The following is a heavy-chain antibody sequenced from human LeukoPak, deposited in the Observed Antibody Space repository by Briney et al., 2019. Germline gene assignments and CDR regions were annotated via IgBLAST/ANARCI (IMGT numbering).Heavy chain of an antibody. D-gene: IGHD3-22*01. CDR1: GGSISSYY. CDR3: ARANYDSSDY. Sequence: PSETLSLTCTVSGGSISSYYWSWLRQPPGKGLEWIGYIYYSGTTNYNPSLKSRVTMSVDTSKNQFSLKMRSVTAADTAVYYCARANYDSSDYWGQGTLVTVSS. V-gene: IGHV4-59*12. CDR2: IYYSGTT. J-gene: IGHJ4*02.